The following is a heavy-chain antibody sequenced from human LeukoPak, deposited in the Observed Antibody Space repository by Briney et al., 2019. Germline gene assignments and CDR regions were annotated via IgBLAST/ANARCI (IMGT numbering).Heavy chain of an antibody. J-gene: IGHJ4*02. CDR2: IIPILGIA. CDR3: ARVRVGSSWYAFDY. Sequence: GASVKVSCKASGGTFSSYAISWVRQAPGQGLEWMGRIIPILGIANYAQKFQGRVTITADKSTSTAYMELSSLRSEDTAVYYCARVRVGSSWYAFDYWGQGTLVTVSS. D-gene: IGHD6-13*01. V-gene: IGHV1-69*04. CDR1: GGTFSSYA.